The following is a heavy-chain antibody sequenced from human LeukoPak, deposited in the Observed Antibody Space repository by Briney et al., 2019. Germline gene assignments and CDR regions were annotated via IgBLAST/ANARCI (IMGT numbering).Heavy chain of an antibody. J-gene: IGHJ4*02. Sequence: GGSLRLSCAASGFTFSSYSMNWVRQGPGEGLEWVAAVGTSGHTFYPDSVKGQFTISRENARNSVYLQMNSLRAGDTAVYYCVRSFYGDHPYWGQGTLVTVSS. V-gene: IGHV3-13*01. D-gene: IGHD4-17*01. CDR1: GFTFSSYS. CDR3: VRSFYGDHPY. CDR2: VGTSGHT.